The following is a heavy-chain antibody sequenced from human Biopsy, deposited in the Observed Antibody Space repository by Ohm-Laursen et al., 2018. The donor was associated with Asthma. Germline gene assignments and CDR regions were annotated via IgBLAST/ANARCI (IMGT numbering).Heavy chain of an antibody. CDR2: VCWSGTN. J-gene: IGHJ6*02. CDR1: GAYIGSRDHH. CDR3: ARVASYGDLFFGIDA. D-gene: IGHD4-17*01. Sequence: TLSLTCTVGGAYIGSRDHHWSWIRQSPGTGLEWIGFVCWSGTNHYNRSLERRLSISIDTTRNELSMTLRSVTAADTAVYFCARVASYGDLFFGIDAWGPGTTVSVS. V-gene: IGHV4-30-4*01.